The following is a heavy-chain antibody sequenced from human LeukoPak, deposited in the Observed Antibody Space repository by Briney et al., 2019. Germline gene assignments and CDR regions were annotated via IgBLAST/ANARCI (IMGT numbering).Heavy chain of an antibody. Sequence: SETLSLTCAVSGGSISSSNWWSWVRQPPGKGLEWIGEIYHSGSTNYNPSLKSRVTISVDKSKNQFSLKLSSVTAADTAVYYCARGRVSSSTWYSTYYYYFYMDVWGKGTTVTVSS. V-gene: IGHV4-4*02. CDR3: ARGRVSSSTWYSTYYYYFYMDV. CDR2: IYHSGST. D-gene: IGHD1-1*01. J-gene: IGHJ6*03. CDR1: GGSISSSNW.